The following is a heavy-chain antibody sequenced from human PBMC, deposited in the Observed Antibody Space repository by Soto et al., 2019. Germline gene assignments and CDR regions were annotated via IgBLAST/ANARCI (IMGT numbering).Heavy chain of an antibody. J-gene: IGHJ4*02. D-gene: IGHD3-10*01. CDR2: IYTGGST. Sequence: QVQLRESGPGLVKPSETLSLTCTVSGGSISTYYWSWIRQSAGKGLEWNGRIYTGGSTNYNPSLKNRVTMSIDTSKNQLSLRLTSVTAADTAVYFCARVSGNYYGSGSYSLDYWGQGTLVTVSS. CDR1: GGSISTYY. CDR3: ARVSGNYYGSGSYSLDY. V-gene: IGHV4-4*07.